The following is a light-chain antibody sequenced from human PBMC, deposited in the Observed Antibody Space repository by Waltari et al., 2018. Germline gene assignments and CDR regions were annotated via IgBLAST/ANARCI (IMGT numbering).Light chain of an antibody. CDR2: GVS. V-gene: IGLV2-14*03. CDR1: SNDIGANDY. J-gene: IGLJ2*01. CDR3: SSYTLTNPVV. Sequence: QSVVTQPASVSGSPGQSISISCTGTSNDIGANDYVSWYQQHPGRAPQLVIYGVSVRPSGVSIRFSGSKSGNTASLTISGLQAEDEALYYCSSYTLTNPVVFGGGTKLTVL.